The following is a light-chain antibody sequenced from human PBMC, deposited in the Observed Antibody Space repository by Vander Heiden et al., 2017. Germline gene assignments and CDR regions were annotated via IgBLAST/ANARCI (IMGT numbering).Light chain of an antibody. V-gene: IGLV1-47*01. CDR1: ISNIGSNY. J-gene: IGLJ3*02. Sequence: QSVLTQPPSASGTLGQRVTTSCSGSISNIGSNYVYWYQQVPGTAPKLLIYMNSQRPSGVPDRFSGSKSGTSGSLAISGLRSEDEADYYCAAWDDSLKGWVFGGGTKLTVL. CDR2: MNS. CDR3: AAWDDSLKGWV.